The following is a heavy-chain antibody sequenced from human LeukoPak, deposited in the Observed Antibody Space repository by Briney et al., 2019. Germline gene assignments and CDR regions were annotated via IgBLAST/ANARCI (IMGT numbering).Heavy chain of an antibody. CDR1: GGSISSSNW. CDR2: IDHSGST. J-gene: IGHJ6*04. V-gene: IGHV4-4*02. D-gene: IGHD3-10*01. CDR3: ARTLWFGELLGYYGMDV. Sequence: ASETLSLTCAVSGGSISSSNWWSGVRQPPGKGREWIGEIDHSGSTNYNPSLKSRVTISVDKSKNQLSLKLSSVTAADTAVYYCARTLWFGELLGYYGMDVWGKGTTVTVSS.